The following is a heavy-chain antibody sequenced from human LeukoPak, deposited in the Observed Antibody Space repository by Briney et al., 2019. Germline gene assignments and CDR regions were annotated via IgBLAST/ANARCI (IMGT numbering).Heavy chain of an antibody. D-gene: IGHD3-3*01. Sequence: PSETLSLTCAVSGGSISSGGYSWSWIRQPPGKGLEWIGYIYHSGNTDYNPSVKSRVTISVDTSKNQFSLKLSSVTAADTAVYYCARHGDYYDFWSGYWDYGMDVWGQGTTVTVSS. V-gene: IGHV4-30-2*03. J-gene: IGHJ6*02. CDR3: ARHGDYYDFWSGYWDYGMDV. CDR2: IYHSGNT. CDR1: GGSISSGGYS.